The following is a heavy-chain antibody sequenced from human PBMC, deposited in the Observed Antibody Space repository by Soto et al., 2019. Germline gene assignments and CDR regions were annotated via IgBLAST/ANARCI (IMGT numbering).Heavy chain of an antibody. Sequence: PVGSLRLSCAASGFTFSSYAMSWVRQAPGKGLEWVSAISGSGGSTYYADSVKGRFTISRDNSKDTLYLQMNSLRAEDTAVYYCAKALPPTEIVVVPAARLILDYWGQGTLVTVSS. CDR2: ISGSGGST. CDR3: AKALPPTEIVVVPAARLILDY. V-gene: IGHV3-23*01. D-gene: IGHD2-2*01. J-gene: IGHJ4*02. CDR1: GFTFSSYA.